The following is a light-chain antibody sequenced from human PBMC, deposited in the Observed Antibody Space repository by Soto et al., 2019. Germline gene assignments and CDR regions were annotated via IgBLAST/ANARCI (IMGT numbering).Light chain of an antibody. Sequence: EIVLTQPPGTLSLSPGERATLSCRASQSVSSSYLAWYQQKPGQAPRLLIYGASSRATGIPDRFSGSGSGTDFTLTISRLEPEDFAVYYCQQYGSSPLWTFGQGTKV. CDR2: GAS. CDR1: QSVSSSY. CDR3: QQYGSSPLWT. V-gene: IGKV3-20*01. J-gene: IGKJ1*01.